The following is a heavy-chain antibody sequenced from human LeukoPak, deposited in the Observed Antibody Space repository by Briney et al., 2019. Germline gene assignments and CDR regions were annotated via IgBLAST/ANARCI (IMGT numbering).Heavy chain of an antibody. J-gene: IGHJ4*02. Sequence: ASVKVSCKASGGTFSSYAISWVRQAPGQGLEWMGGIIPIFGTANYAQKFQGRVTITTDESTSTAYMELSSLRSEDTAVYYCARGGLSGWFLDNWGQGTLVTVSS. D-gene: IGHD6-19*01. CDR1: GGTFSSYA. CDR2: IIPIFGTA. CDR3: ARGGLSGWFLDN. V-gene: IGHV1-69*05.